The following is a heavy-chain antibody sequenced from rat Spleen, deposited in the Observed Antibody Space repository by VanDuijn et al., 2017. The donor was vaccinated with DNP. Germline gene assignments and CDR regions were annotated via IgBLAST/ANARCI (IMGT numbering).Heavy chain of an antibody. J-gene: IGHJ2*01. Sequence: EVQLVESGGGLVQPGRSMKLSCAASGFTFSNYDMAWVRQAPKKGLEWVATISYDGSSTYYRDSVKGRFTISRDNAKSTLYLQRDSLRSEDTATYYCARHSGYFDYWGQGVMVTVSS. CDR1: GFTFSNYD. D-gene: IGHD4-3*01. V-gene: IGHV5-7*01. CDR3: ARHSGYFDY. CDR2: ISYDGSST.